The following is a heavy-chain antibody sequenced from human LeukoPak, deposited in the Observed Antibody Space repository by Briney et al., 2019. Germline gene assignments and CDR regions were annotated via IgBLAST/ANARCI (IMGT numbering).Heavy chain of an antibody. Sequence: PGGSLRLSCAASGFTFSSYGMHWVRQAPGKGLEWVAVISYDGSNKYYADSVKGRFTISRDNSKNTLYLQMNSLRAEDTAVYYCAKDRDWYYFDYWGQGTLVTV. J-gene: IGHJ4*02. V-gene: IGHV3-30*18. CDR1: GFTFSSYG. CDR3: AKDRDWYYFDY. CDR2: ISYDGSNK. D-gene: IGHD5-24*01.